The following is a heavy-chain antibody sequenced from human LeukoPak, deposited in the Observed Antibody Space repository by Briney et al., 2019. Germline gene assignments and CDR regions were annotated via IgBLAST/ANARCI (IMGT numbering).Heavy chain of an antibody. CDR3: ARDLYRIVVVPHYFDY. CDR2: IKKDGSEK. D-gene: IGHD3-22*01. Sequence: GGSLRLSCAASGFTFDDYTMHWVRQAPGKGLEWVANIKKDGSEKYYVDSVKGRFTISRDNAKNSLYLQMNSLRAEDTAVYYCARDLYRIVVVPHYFDYWGQGTLVTVSS. J-gene: IGHJ4*02. CDR1: GFTFDDYT. V-gene: IGHV3-7*01.